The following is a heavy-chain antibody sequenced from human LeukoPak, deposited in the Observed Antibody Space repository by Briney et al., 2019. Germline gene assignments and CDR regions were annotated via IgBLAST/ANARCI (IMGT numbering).Heavy chain of an antibody. Sequence: GGSLRLSCAASGFTFSSYAMSWVRQAPGKGLEWVSAISGSGDATYYADSVKGRFTISRDNSKNTLYLQVNSLRAEDTAVYYCAKGGKWDVTPFDYWGQGTLVTVSS. J-gene: IGHJ4*02. CDR3: AKGGKWDVTPFDY. CDR1: GFTFSSYA. V-gene: IGHV3-23*01. D-gene: IGHD1-26*01. CDR2: ISGSGDAT.